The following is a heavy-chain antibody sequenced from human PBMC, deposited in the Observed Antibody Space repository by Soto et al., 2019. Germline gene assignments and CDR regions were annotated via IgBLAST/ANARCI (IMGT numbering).Heavy chain of an antibody. V-gene: IGHV4-59*12. D-gene: IGHD5-12*01. CDR3: AAGGGLPRYY. CDR2: IYYSGST. CDR1: GGSISSYY. Sequence: SETLSLTCTVSGGSISSYYWSWIRQPPGKGLEWIGYIYYSGSTNYNPSLKSRVTISVDRSENQFSLKLSSVTAADTAVYYCAAGGGLPRYYWGQGTLVTVSS. J-gene: IGHJ4*02.